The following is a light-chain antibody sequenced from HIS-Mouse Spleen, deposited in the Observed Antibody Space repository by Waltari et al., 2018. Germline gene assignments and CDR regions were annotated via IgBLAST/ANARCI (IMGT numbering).Light chain of an antibody. CDR3: SSYTSSSTLWV. Sequence: QSALTQPASVSGSPGQSITIPCTGTSSDVGGSNYVSWNQQHPGKAPKSMIYEVSNRPSGVANRFSGSKSGNTASLTISGLQAEDEADYYCSSYTSSSTLWVFGGGTKLTVL. CDR1: SSDVGGSNY. V-gene: IGLV2-14*01. CDR2: EVS. J-gene: IGLJ3*02.